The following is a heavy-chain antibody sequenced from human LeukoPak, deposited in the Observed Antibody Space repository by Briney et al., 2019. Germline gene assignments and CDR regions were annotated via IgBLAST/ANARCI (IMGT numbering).Heavy chain of an antibody. V-gene: IGHV1-69*05. CDR1: GGTFSSYA. CDR2: IIPIFGTA. D-gene: IGHD5-12*01. CDR3: ANCGYDPEYYYYMDV. J-gene: IGHJ6*03. Sequence: ASVKVSCKASGGTFSSYAISWVRQAPGQGLEWMGGIIPIFGTANYAQKFQGRVTITTDESTSTAYMELSSLRSEDTAVYYCANCGYDPEYYYYMDVWGKGTTVTVSS.